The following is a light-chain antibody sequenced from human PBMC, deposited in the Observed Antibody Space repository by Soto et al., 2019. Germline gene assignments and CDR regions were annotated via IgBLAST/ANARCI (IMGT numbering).Light chain of an antibody. J-gene: IGKJ2*01. CDR3: QQYDNLPWVDT. V-gene: IGKV1-33*01. Sequence: DIQMTQSPSSLSASVRDRVTITCQASQDISNYLNWYQQKPGKAPKLLIYDASNLETGVPSRFSGSGSGTEFTFTISSLQPEDIATYYCQQYDNLPWVDTFGQGTKLEIK. CDR1: QDISNY. CDR2: DAS.